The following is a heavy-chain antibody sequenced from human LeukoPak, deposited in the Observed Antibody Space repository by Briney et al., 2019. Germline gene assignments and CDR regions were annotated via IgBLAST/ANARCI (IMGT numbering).Heavy chain of an antibody. Sequence: PSETLSLTCTVSGGSISSSSYYWGWIRQPPGKGLEWIGSIYYSGSTYYNPSLKSRVTISVDTSKNQFSLKLSSVTAADTAVYYCARIITMIVIDYWGQGTLVTVSS. CDR1: GGSISSSSYY. D-gene: IGHD3-22*01. CDR2: IYYSGST. V-gene: IGHV4-39*01. CDR3: ARIITMIVIDY. J-gene: IGHJ4*02.